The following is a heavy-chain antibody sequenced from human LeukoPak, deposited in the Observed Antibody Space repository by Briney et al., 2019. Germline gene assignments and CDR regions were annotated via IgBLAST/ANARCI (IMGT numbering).Heavy chain of an antibody. V-gene: IGHV4-59*01. D-gene: IGHD2-21*01. J-gene: IGHJ3*02. CDR2: IYYSGST. Sequence: PSETLSLTCTVSGGSISSYYWSWIRQPPGKGLEWIGYIYYSGSTNYNPSLKSRVTISVDTSKNQFSLKLSSVTAADTAVYYCARGPQNLLFDAFDIWGQGTMVTVSS. CDR3: ARGPQNLLFDAFDI. CDR1: GGSISSYY.